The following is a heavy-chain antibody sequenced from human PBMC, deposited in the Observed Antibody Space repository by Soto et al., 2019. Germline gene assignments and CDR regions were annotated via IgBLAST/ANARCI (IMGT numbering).Heavy chain of an antibody. D-gene: IGHD3-3*01. CDR3: ARDRWTIFGVVMDAFDI. J-gene: IGHJ3*02. Sequence: ASVKVSCKASGYTFTSYGISWVRQAPGQGLEWMGWISAYNGNTNYAQKLQGRVTMTTDTSTSTAYMELRSLRSDDTAVYYCARDRWTIFGVVMDAFDIWGQGTMVTVSS. CDR1: GYTFTSYG. V-gene: IGHV1-18*01. CDR2: ISAYNGNT.